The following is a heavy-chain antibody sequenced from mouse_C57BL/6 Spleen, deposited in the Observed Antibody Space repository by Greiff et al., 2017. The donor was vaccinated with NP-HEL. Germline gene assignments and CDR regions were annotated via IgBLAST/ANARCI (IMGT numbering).Heavy chain of an antibody. Sequence: QVHVKQSGAELVRPGASVKLSCKASGYTFTDYYINWVKQRPGQGLEWIARIYPGSGNTYYNEKFKGKATLTAEKSSSTAYMQLSSLTSEDSAVYFCARGRDSNWYFDGWGTGTTVTVSS. D-gene: IGHD3-3*01. CDR3: ARGRDSNWYFDG. J-gene: IGHJ1*03. V-gene: IGHV1-76*01. CDR1: GYTFTDYY. CDR2: IYPGSGNT.